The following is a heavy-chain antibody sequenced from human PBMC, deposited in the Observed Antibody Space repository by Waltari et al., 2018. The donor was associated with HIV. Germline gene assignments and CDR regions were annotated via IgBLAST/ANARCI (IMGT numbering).Heavy chain of an antibody. V-gene: IGHV3-13*01. D-gene: IGHD6-6*01. J-gene: IGHJ6*02. CDR1: GFTFSSHD. CDR2: SGTAGET. CDR3: ARVGQLGDYYYYGMDV. Sequence: EVQLVESGGGLVQPGGSLRLSCAASGFTFSSHDMHWVRQATGKGLGWVSASGTAGETYYPGSGKGRFTISRENAKNSLYRQMNSLRAEDTAVYYCARVGQLGDYYYYGMDVWGQGTTVTVSS.